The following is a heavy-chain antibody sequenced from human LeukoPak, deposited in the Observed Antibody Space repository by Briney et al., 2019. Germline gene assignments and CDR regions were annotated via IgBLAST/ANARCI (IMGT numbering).Heavy chain of an antibody. V-gene: IGHV1-2*02. J-gene: IGHJ4*02. CDR1: GYTFTGYY. D-gene: IGHD2-2*01. CDR3: YVGGDCSSTSCPPSIDY. Sequence: GASVKVSCKASGYTFTGYYMHWVRQAPGQGLEWMGWINPNSGGTNYAQKFQGRVTMTRDTSISTAYMELSRLRSDDTAVYYCYVGGDCSSTSCPPSIDYWGQGTLVTVSS. CDR2: INPNSGGT.